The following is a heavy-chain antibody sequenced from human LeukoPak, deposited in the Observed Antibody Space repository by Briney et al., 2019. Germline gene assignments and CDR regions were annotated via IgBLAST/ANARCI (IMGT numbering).Heavy chain of an antibody. J-gene: IGHJ4*02. V-gene: IGHV1-18*01. Sequence: ASVKVSCKASGGTFSSYAISWVRQAPGQGLEWVGWISGSNGNTNYAQKFQGRVTMSTDTFTGTAYMELRNLRHDDTAVYYCARSGRGTYYYFDVWGQGTLVSVSS. CDR2: ISGSNGNT. D-gene: IGHD1-26*01. CDR3: ARSGRGTYYYFDV. CDR1: GGTFSSYA.